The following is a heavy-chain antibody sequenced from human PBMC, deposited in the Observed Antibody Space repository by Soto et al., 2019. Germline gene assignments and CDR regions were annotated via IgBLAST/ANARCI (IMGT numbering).Heavy chain of an antibody. CDR2: ISYDGTNK. D-gene: IGHD6-13*01. CDR3: AKDLQATLDFYYGMDV. J-gene: IGHJ6*02. V-gene: IGHV3-30*18. Sequence: GGSLRLSCAASGFTFSSDGMHWVRQAPGKGLEWVAVISYDGTNKDYADSVKGRFTISRDNSKNTLYLQMNSLRAEDTAVYYCAKDLQATLDFYYGMDVCGQGTTVT. CDR1: GFTFSSDG.